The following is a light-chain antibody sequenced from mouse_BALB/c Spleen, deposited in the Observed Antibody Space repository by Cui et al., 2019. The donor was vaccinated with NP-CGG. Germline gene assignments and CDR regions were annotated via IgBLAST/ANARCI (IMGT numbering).Light chain of an antibody. V-gene: IGLV1*01. Sequence: HAVVTQESALTTSPGETVTLPCRSSTGAVTTNNYANWVQEKPDHLFTGLIGGTNNRAPGVPARFSGSLIGDKAALTITGAQTEDEAIYFCALWYSNHWVFGGGTKLTVL. CDR1: TGAVTTNNY. J-gene: IGLJ1*01. CDR2: GTN. CDR3: ALWYSNHWV.